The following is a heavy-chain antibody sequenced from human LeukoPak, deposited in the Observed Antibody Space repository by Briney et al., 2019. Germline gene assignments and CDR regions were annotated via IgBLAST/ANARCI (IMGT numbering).Heavy chain of an antibody. CDR3: VRGRKQWLVPFDY. D-gene: IGHD6-19*01. CDR2: MFYSGAT. CDR1: GGSITSSSHY. V-gene: IGHV4-39*07. J-gene: IGHJ4*02. Sequence: KPSETLSLTCTVSGGSITSSSHYWGWIRQTPGKGLEWIGNMFYSGATYYNPSLKSRVTISVDTSKNQFSLRMRSVTAADTAVYYCVRGRKQWLVPFDYWGQGTLVSVSS.